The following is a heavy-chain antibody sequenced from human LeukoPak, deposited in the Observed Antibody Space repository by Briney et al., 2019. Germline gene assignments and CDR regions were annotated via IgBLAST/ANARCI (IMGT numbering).Heavy chain of an antibody. D-gene: IGHD3-22*01. CDR2: VWSKGDNT. V-gene: IGHV3-33*01. J-gene: IGHJ4*02. Sequence: AGGSLRLSCAASGFIFSGNAIHWVRQAPGRGLEWVAQVWSKGDNTYYGDSMKGRFTISRDNSKNTAYLQMNNLRDEDTAVYYCARGAYYYEDWGQGTLVTVSS. CDR3: ARGAYYYED. CDR1: GFIFSGNA.